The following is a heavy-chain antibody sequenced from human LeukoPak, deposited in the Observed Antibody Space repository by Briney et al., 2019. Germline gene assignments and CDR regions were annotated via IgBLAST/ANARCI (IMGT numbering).Heavy chain of an antibody. CDR2: ISGSGGST. V-gene: IGHV3-23*01. CDR3: AKDAWFGETEDNWFDP. CDR1: GFTFSSYA. J-gene: IGHJ5*02. Sequence: PGGSLRLSCAASGFTFSSYAMSWVRQAPGKGLEWVSAISGSGGSTYYADSVKGRFTISRDNSKNTLYLQMNSLRAEDTAVYYCAKDAWFGETEDNWFDPWGQGTLVTVSS. D-gene: IGHD3-10*01.